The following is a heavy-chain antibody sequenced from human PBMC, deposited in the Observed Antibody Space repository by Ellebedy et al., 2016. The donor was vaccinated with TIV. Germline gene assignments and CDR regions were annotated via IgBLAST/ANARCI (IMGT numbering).Heavy chain of an antibody. CDR3: VHTGDRGI. Sequence: AASVKVSCKASGYTFTSYGLSWGRQAPGQGLEWMGWISTYNGDTKYAQNLQGRVSMTADTSTSTVYMELTSLRSDDTAVYYCVHTGDRGIWGQGTMVTVSS. CDR2: ISTYNGDT. D-gene: IGHD3-10*01. CDR1: GYTFTSYG. J-gene: IGHJ3*02. V-gene: IGHV1-18*01.